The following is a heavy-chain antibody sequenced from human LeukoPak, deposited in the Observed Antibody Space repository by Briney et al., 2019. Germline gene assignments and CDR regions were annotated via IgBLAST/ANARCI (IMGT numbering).Heavy chain of an antibody. Sequence: SETLSLTCAVYGGSISGYYWNLMRQTPGKGLEWIGEISHTGLTGSNPSLKSRVTIFVDSSKKQFSLRMTSVTAADTGVYYCARVPDITARPCDTWGPGTLVTV. D-gene: IGHD1-1*01. CDR3: ARVPDITARPCDT. CDR1: GGSISGYY. CDR2: ISHTGLT. J-gene: IGHJ5*02. V-gene: IGHV4-34*01.